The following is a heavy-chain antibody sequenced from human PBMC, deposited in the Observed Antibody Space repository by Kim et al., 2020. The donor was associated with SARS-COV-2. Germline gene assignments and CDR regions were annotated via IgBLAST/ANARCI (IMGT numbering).Heavy chain of an antibody. CDR1: GYSFSTYW. CDR2: IYPGDSDT. CDR3: ASHQGQYWYDSSGRPPFDF. D-gene: IGHD3-22*01. Sequence: GESLKISCKGSGYSFSTYWIGWVRQMPGKGLEWMGIIYPGDSDTKYSPSFQGQVTISADKSISTAYLQWSSLKASDTAMYYCASHQGQYWYDSSGRPPFDFWGQGTLVSVSS. J-gene: IGHJ4*02. V-gene: IGHV5-51*01.